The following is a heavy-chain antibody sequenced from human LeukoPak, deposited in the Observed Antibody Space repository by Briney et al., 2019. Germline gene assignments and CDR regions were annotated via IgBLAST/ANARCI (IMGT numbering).Heavy chain of an antibody. CDR1: GGSISSGDYY. CDR2: IYYSGST. J-gene: IGHJ5*02. D-gene: IGHD2-2*01. CDR3: ARDLLYCSSTSCHNNWFDP. Sequence: SQTLSLTCTVSGGSISSGDYYWSWIRQPPGKGLEWIGYIYYSGSTYYNPSLKSRVTISVDTSKNQFSLKLNSVTAADTAVYYCARDLLYCSSTSCHNNWFDPWGQGTLVTASS. V-gene: IGHV4-30-4*08.